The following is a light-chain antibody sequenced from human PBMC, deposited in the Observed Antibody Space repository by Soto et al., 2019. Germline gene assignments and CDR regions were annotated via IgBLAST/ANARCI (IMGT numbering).Light chain of an antibody. CDR2: DAS. V-gene: IGKV3-11*01. Sequence: EIVLTQSPATLSLSPGERATLSCRASQSVSSYLAWYQHKPGQAPRLLIYDASNRATGIPARFSGSGSGTDFTLTISSLEPEDFAVYYCQPRSNWMYTFGQGTKLEIK. J-gene: IGKJ2*01. CDR3: QPRSNWMYT. CDR1: QSVSSY.